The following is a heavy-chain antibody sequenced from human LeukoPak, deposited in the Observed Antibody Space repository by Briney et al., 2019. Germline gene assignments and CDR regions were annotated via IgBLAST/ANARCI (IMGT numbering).Heavy chain of an antibody. V-gene: IGHV4-34*01. D-gene: IGHD3-3*01. CDR2: INHSGST. J-gene: IGHJ4*02. Sequence: SETLSLTCAVYGGSFSGYYWSWIRQPPGKGLEWIGEINHSGSTNYNPSLKSRVTMSVDTSKNQFSLKLSSVTAADTAVYYCAREANLEWLLYRGHFDYWGQGTLVTVSS. CDR1: GGSFSGYY. CDR3: AREANLEWLLYRGHFDY.